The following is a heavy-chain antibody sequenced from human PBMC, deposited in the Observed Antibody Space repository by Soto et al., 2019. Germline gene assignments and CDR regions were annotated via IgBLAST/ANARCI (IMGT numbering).Heavy chain of an antibody. D-gene: IGHD1-1*01. CDR2: IYSGGST. V-gene: IGHV3-53*01. CDR3: ARHNLEMANYYYGMDV. J-gene: IGHJ6*02. CDR1: GFTVSSNY. Sequence: GGSLRLSCAASGFTVSSNYMSWVRQAPGKGLEWVSVIYSGGSTYYADSVKGRFTISRDNSKNTLYLQMNSLRAEDTAVYYCARHNLEMANYYYGMDVWGQGTTVTVSS.